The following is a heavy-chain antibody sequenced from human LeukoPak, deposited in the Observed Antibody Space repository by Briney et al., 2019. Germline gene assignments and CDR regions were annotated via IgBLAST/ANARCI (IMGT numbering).Heavy chain of an antibody. J-gene: IGHJ4*02. Sequence: GGSLRLSCAASGFDFNNYVMHWVRQAPGKGLEWVAVISYDGSNIYYSDSVKGRFTISRDNAKNSLYLQMNSLRAEDTAVYYCARGRRGSGSYYKDYFDYWGQGTLVTVSS. CDR3: ARGRRGSGSYYKDYFDY. D-gene: IGHD3-10*01. V-gene: IGHV3-30-3*01. CDR2: ISYDGSNI. CDR1: GFDFNNYV.